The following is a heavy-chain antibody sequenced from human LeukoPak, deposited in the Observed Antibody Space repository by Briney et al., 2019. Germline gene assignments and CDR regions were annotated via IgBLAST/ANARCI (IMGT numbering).Heavy chain of an antibody. D-gene: IGHD1-26*01. CDR3: GRGGHYFDP. CDR2: ISDSGST. J-gene: IGHJ5*02. Sequence: SEALSLTCVVSGGSISGHYWSWIRQPPGEGLEWIGYISDSGSTTYSPSLESRVTILVDTSKNQFSLKLRSVTAADTAVYFCGRGGHYFDPWGQGTLVIVSS. CDR1: GGSISGHY. V-gene: IGHV4-59*11.